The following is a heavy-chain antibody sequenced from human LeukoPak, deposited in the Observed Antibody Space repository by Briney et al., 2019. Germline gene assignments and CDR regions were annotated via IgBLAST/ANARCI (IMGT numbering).Heavy chain of an antibody. CDR3: SRQSGGTSGYYSGTLDY. V-gene: IGHV3-73*01. Sequence: GGSLKLSCAASGFAFSGSAMHWVRQSSGKGLEWLGRIRSKANGYATAYAASVTGRFTISRDDSMNTAYLQMNSLKTEDTAIYYCSRQSGGTSGYYSGTLDYWGQGTLVTVSS. CDR2: IRSKANGYAT. J-gene: IGHJ4*02. D-gene: IGHD3-22*01. CDR1: GFAFSGSA.